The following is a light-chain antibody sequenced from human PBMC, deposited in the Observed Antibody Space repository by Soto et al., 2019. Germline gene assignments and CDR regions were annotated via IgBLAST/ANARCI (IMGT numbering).Light chain of an antibody. Sequence: DIQRTQSPSSLSASLGDRATITCRASQNIDNYLNWYQQKPGKAPQLLMYSASSLQSGVPSRFSGSGSGTDFTLTISNLQPEDFATYYGHQSFSAPQTFAQGTKVDIK. J-gene: IGKJ1*01. CDR2: SAS. CDR3: HQSFSAPQT. CDR1: QNIDNY. V-gene: IGKV1-39*01.